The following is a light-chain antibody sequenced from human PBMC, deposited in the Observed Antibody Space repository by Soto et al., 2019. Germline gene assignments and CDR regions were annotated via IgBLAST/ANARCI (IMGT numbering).Light chain of an antibody. Sequence: EIVMTQSPATLSVSPGERVTLSCRASQFISNSLAWYQRRPGQPPRLLIYGASTRAAGISARFSGSGSGTEFTLTISSLQSEDFAVYYCQQSSNWPRTFGQGTKVDIK. V-gene: IGKV3-15*01. CDR3: QQSSNWPRT. CDR2: GAS. J-gene: IGKJ1*01. CDR1: QFISNS.